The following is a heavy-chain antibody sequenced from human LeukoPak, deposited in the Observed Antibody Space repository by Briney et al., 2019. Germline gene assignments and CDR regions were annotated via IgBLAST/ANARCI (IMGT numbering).Heavy chain of an antibody. Sequence: PGGSLRLSCAASGFTFSSYEMNWVRQAPGKGLEWVSYISSSGSTIYYADSVKGRFTISRDNAKNSLYLQMNSLRAEDTAVYYCARGDGWFGELVVWGQGTMVTVSS. V-gene: IGHV3-48*03. CDR3: ARGDGWFGELVV. CDR2: ISSSGSTI. D-gene: IGHD3-10*01. CDR1: GFTFSSYE. J-gene: IGHJ3*01.